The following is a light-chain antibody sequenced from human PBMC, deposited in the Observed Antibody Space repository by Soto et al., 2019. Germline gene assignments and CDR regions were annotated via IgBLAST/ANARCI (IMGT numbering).Light chain of an antibody. CDR2: GAS. Sequence: ALQMTQSPSSLSASVGDRVTITCRASQGIRDDLGWYQQKPGKAPKLLIYGASSLQTGVPSRFSGSGSGTDFTLTIGSLQPEDFATYYCEQAGSFPITFGQGTRLEI. CDR3: EQAGSFPIT. CDR1: QGIRDD. V-gene: IGKV1-6*01. J-gene: IGKJ5*01.